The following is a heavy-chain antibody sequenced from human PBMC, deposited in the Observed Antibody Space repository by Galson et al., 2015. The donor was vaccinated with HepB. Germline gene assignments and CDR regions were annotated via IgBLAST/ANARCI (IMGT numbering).Heavy chain of an antibody. Sequence: TLSFTCTVSGGSISSGSYYWSWIRQPAGKGLEWIGRIYTSGSTNYNPSLKSRVTMSVDTSKNQFSLKLSSVTAADTAVYYCARGGHYDFWSGYFDHWGQGTLVTVSS. J-gene: IGHJ4*02. V-gene: IGHV4-61*02. D-gene: IGHD3-3*01. CDR2: IYTSGST. CDR3: ARGGHYDFWSGYFDH. CDR1: GGSISSGSYY.